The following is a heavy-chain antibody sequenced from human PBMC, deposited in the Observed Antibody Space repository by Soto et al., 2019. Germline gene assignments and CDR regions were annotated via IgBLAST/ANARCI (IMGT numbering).Heavy chain of an antibody. CDR2: IYYSGST. CDR3: ARVGGVAARTFDY. J-gene: IGHJ4*02. CDR1: GGSINDFY. D-gene: IGHD6-6*01. V-gene: IGHV4-59*01. Sequence: PSETLSLTCTVSGGSINDFYWSWIRQPPGKGLEWTGYIYYSGSTDYNPSLKGRVTISVDTSKNQFSLKLRSVTAADTAVYYCARVGGVAARTFDYWGQGTLVTVSS.